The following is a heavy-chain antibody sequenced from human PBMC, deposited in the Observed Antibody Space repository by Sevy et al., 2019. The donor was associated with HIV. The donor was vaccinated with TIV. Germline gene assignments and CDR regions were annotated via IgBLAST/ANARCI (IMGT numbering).Heavy chain of an antibody. CDR3: ASGRGFSGPLEN. V-gene: IGHV4-4*02. CDR2: ILHSGGT. J-gene: IGHJ4*02. Sequence: GSLRLSCIVSGGFVTSNNWWTWVRQSPGRGPEWIGEILHSGGTNYNPSLDRRVTMSIDNAENHFSLKLTSVTAADTAVYYCASGRGFSGPLENWGQGLLVTVSS. D-gene: IGHD1-1*01. CDR1: GGFVTSNNW.